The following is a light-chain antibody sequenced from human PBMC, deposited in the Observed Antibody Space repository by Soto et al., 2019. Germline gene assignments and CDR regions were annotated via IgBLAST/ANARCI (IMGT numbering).Light chain of an antibody. CDR2: DVS. CDR3: SSYTSDTTYV. V-gene: IGLV2-14*01. CDR1: SSDVGAYNY. J-gene: IGLJ1*01. Sequence: QSVLTQPASVSGSPGQSITISCTGTSSDVGAYNYDSWYQQYPGEAPKVIIYDVSHRPAGVSNRFSGSKSGNTASLTISGLQTQDEADYYCSSYTSDTTYVFGTGTKV.